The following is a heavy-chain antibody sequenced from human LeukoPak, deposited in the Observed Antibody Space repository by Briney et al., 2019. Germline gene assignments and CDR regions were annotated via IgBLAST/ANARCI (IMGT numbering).Heavy chain of an antibody. CDR1: GITLSNYG. CDR3: AKRGVVIRVILVGFHKEAYYFDS. V-gene: IGHV3-23*01. J-gene: IGHJ4*02. Sequence: GGSLRLSCAVSGITLSNYGMTWVRQAPGKGLEWVAGISDSGGSTNYADSVEGRFTISRDNPKNTLYLQMNSLRAEDTAVYFCAKRGVVIRVILVGFHKEAYYFDSWGQGALVTVSS. D-gene: IGHD3-22*01. CDR2: ISDSGGST.